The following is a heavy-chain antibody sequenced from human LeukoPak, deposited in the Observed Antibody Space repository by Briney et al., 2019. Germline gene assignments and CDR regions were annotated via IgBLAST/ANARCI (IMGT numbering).Heavy chain of an antibody. CDR1: GFTFSNAW. CDR2: IKSKTDGGTT. Sequence: GGSRRLSCAASGFTFSNAWMTWVRQAPGKGLEWVGRIKSKTDGGTTDYAAPVKGRFTISRDDSQNTLYLQMNSLKTEDTAVYYCTTDLGITMVRGVIGDAFDIWGQGTMVTVSS. D-gene: IGHD3-10*01. V-gene: IGHV3-15*01. CDR3: TTDLGITMVRGVIGDAFDI. J-gene: IGHJ3*02.